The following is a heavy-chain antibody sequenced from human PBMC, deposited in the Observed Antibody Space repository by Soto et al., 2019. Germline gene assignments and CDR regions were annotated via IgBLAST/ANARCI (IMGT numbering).Heavy chain of an antibody. CDR2: ISAYNGNT. Sequence: QVQLVQSGGEVKKPGASVKVSCKTSDYSFTTYGISWVRQAPGQGLEWMGWISAYNGNTNYAQKLQDRVTMTTDTSTSTAYMELRSLSSDDTAVYYCAREGPAPYYYYGMDVWGQGSTVTVSS. CDR1: DYSFTTYG. V-gene: IGHV1-18*01. CDR3: AREGPAPYYYYGMDV. J-gene: IGHJ6*02.